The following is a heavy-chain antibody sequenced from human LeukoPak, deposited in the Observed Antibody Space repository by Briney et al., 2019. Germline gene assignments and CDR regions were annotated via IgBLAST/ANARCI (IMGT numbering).Heavy chain of an antibody. J-gene: IGHJ4*02. CDR3: AGGVVPAAIDY. CDR1: GGSISSSNW. V-gene: IGHV4-4*02. Sequence: SETLSLTCAVSGGSISSSNWWSWVRQPPGKGLEWIGEIYHSGSTNYNPSLKSRVTISVDTSKNQFSLKLSSVTAADTAVYYCAGGVVPAAIDYWGQGTLVTVSS. D-gene: IGHD2-2*01. CDR2: IYHSGST.